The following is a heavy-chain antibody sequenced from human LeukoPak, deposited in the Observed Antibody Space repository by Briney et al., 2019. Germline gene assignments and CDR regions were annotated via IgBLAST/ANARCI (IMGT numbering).Heavy chain of an antibody. CDR3: ARGSEGYCSGGGCYYGMDV. CDR1: GFTFSSYW. J-gene: IGHJ6*01. V-gene: IGHV3-74*01. Sequence: GGSLRLSCAASGFTFSSYWMHWVRQAPGKGLVWVSRINSDGSSTSYADSVKGRFTISRDNAKNTLYLQMNSLRAEDTAVYYCARGSEGYCSGGGCYYGMDVWSQGTTVTVSS. CDR2: INSDGSST. D-gene: IGHD2-15*01.